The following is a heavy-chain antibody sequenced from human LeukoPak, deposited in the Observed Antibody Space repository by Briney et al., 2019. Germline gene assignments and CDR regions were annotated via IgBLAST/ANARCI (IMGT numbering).Heavy chain of an antibody. Sequence: ASVKVSCKASGYTFTGYYMHWVRQAPGQGLEWMGWINPNSGGTNYAQKFQGRVTMTRDTSISTAYMEPSRLRSDDTAVYYCARDRSGTGLFDYWGQGTLVTVSS. J-gene: IGHJ4*02. CDR2: INPNSGGT. V-gene: IGHV1-2*02. CDR3: ARDRSGTGLFDY. D-gene: IGHD1-7*01. CDR1: GYTFTGYY.